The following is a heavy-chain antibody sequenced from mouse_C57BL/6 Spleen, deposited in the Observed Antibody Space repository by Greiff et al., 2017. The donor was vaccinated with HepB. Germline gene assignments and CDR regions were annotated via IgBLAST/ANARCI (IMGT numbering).Heavy chain of an antibody. V-gene: IGHV1-61*01. CDR1: GYTFTSYW. J-gene: IGHJ4*01. CDR2: IYPSDSET. D-gene: IGHD2-1*01. CDR3: AREGNYVYAMDY. Sequence: QVHVKQPGAELVRPGSSVKLSCKASGYTFTSYWMDWVKQRPGQGLEWIGNIYPSDSETHYNQKFKDKATLTVDKSSSTAYMQLSSLTSEDSAVYYCAREGNYVYAMDYWGQGTSVTVSS.